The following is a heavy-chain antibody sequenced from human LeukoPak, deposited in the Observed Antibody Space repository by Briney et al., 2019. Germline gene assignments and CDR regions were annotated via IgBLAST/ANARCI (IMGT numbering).Heavy chain of an antibody. V-gene: IGHV3-33*01. CDR1: GFTFSSYG. CDR3: AREAEEAFDI. CDR2: IWYDGSNK. Sequence: GSLRLSRAASGFTFSSYGMHWVRQAPGKGLEWVAVIWYDGSNKYYADSVKGRFTISRDNTKNSLYLQMNSLRAEDTAVYYCAREAEEAFDIWGQGTMVTVSS. D-gene: IGHD1-14*01. J-gene: IGHJ3*02.